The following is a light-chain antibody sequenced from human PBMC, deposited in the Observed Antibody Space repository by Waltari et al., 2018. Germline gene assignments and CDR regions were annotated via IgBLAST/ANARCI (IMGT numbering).Light chain of an antibody. CDR2: RSD. Sequence: QSVLTQPPSASGTPGQGVTISCSGGASNIGNNVVNWYQQVPGKAPKLLIYRSDRRPAGVPDRLSGSKSGTSASLAISGLQSEDEADYYCAAWEDSLNGRWVFGGGTKVTVL. J-gene: IGLJ3*02. CDR3: AAWEDSLNGRWV. V-gene: IGLV1-44*01. CDR1: ASNIGNNV.